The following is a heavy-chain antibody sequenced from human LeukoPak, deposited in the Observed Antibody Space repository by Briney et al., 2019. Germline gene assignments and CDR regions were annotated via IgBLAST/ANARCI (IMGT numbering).Heavy chain of an antibody. J-gene: IGHJ4*02. D-gene: IGHD3-3*02. V-gene: IGHV1-46*01. CDR2: INPSGGST. CDR1: GYTFTSYY. Sequence: ASVKVSCKASGYTFTSYYMHWVRQAPGQGLEWMGIINPSGGSTSYAQKFQGRVTMTRDTSTSTVYMELSSLRSEDTAVYYCARGSIGFLEWLPSLYWGQGTLVTVSS. CDR3: ARGSIGFLEWLPSLY.